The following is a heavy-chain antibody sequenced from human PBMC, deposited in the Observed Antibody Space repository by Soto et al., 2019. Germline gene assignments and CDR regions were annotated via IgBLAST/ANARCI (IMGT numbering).Heavy chain of an antibody. J-gene: IGHJ4*02. Sequence: EVQLLESGGGLVQPGGSLRLSCAASGFTFSSYAMRWVRQAPVKGLEWVSAISGSGGSTYYADSVKGRFTISRDNSKNTLYLQMDSLRAEDTDVYYCARRGSGSYSDYWGQGTLVTVSS. CDR1: GFTFSSYA. CDR3: ARRGSGSYSDY. D-gene: IGHD1-26*01. CDR2: ISGSGGST. V-gene: IGHV3-23*01.